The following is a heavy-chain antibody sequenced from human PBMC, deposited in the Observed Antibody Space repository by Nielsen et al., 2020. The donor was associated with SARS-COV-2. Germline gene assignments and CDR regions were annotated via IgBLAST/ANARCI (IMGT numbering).Heavy chain of an antibody. CDR3: VKEHDSPSGY. CDR1: GFSFTNYV. J-gene: IGHJ4*02. D-gene: IGHD3-22*01. CDR2: ISSRGATT. V-gene: IGHV3-23*01. Sequence: GSLRRSRAASGFSFTNYVMSWVRQAPGRGLEWVSSISSRGATTDYADSVKGRFTISRDTSMSTLYLQMDSLTADDAAVYHGVKEHDSPSGYWGPGTLVTVSS.